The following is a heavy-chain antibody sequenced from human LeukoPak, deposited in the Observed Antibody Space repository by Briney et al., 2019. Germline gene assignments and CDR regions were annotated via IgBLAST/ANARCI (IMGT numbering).Heavy chain of an antibody. CDR1: GFTLSGYA. J-gene: IGHJ4*02. CDR3: VSSGTAMVMPYYFDY. CDR2: ISYDGSNK. Sequence: PGGSLRLSCAASGFTLSGYAMHWVRQAPGKGLEWVAVISYDGSNKYYADSVKGRFTISRDNSKNTLYLQMNSLRPDDTAVYYCVSSGTAMVMPYYFDYWGQGTLVTVSS. D-gene: IGHD5-18*01. V-gene: IGHV3-30*04.